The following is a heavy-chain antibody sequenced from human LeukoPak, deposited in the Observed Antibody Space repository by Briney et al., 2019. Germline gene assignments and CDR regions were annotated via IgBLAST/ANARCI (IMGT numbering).Heavy chain of an antibody. Sequence: GGSLRLSCAASGFTFSSYGMHWVRQAPGKGLEWVAVISYDGSNKYYADSVKGRFTISRDNSKNTLYLQMGSLRAEDMAVYYCARRDADMAGSGFDIWGQGTMVTVSS. J-gene: IGHJ3*02. CDR1: GFTFSSYG. CDR3: ARRDADMAGSGFDI. CDR2: ISYDGSNK. V-gene: IGHV3-30*03. D-gene: IGHD5-18*01.